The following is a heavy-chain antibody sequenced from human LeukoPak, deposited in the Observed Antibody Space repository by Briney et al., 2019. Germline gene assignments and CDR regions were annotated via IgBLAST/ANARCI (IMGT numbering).Heavy chain of an antibody. D-gene: IGHD1-26*01. Sequence: SETLSLTCTVSGGSISSSSYYWGWIRQPPGKGLEWIGSIYYSGSTYYNPSLKSRVTISVDTSKNQFSLKLSSVTAADTAVYYCARGREWELPAYYYYYMDVWGKGTTVTVSS. CDR1: GGSISSSSYY. CDR3: ARGREWELPAYYYYYMDV. J-gene: IGHJ6*03. V-gene: IGHV4-39*01. CDR2: IYYSGST.